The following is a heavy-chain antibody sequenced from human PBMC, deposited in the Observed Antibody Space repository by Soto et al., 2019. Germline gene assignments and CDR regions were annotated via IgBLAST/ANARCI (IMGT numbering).Heavy chain of an antibody. CDR2: IIPIFGTA. CDR3: ARDGPGIVGATSWFDP. Sequence: SVKVSCKASGGTFSSYAISWVRQAPGQGLEWMGGIIPIFGTASYAQKFQGRVTITADESTSTAYMELSSLRSEDTAVYYCARDGPGIVGATSWFDPWGQGTLVTVSS. CDR1: GGTFSSYA. V-gene: IGHV1-69*13. J-gene: IGHJ5*02. D-gene: IGHD1-26*01.